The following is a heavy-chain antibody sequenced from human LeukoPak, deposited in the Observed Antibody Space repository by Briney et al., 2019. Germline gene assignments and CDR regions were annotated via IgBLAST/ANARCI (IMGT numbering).Heavy chain of an antibody. D-gene: IGHD6-13*01. Sequence: SETLSLTCTVSGGSISSYYWSWIRQPRGKGLEWIGYIYYSGSTYYNPSLKSRVTISVDTSKNQFSLRLNSVTAADTAVYYCARGSIAAAEGSHWFDPWGQGTLVTVSS. CDR3: ARGSIAAAEGSHWFDP. CDR2: IYYSGST. V-gene: IGHV4-59*13. J-gene: IGHJ5*02. CDR1: GGSISSYY.